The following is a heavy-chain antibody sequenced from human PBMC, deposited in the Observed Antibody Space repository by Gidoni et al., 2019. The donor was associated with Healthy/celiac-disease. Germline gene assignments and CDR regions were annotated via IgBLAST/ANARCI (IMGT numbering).Heavy chain of an antibody. CDR3: AKDMRFGAFDY. D-gene: IGHD3-10*01. V-gene: IGHV3-9*01. J-gene: IGHJ4*02. CDR1: GFTFDDYA. CDR2: ISWNSGSI. Sequence: EVQLVESGGGLVQPGRSLRLSCAASGFTFDDYAMHWVRQAPGKGLEWVSGISWNSGSIGYADSVKGRFTISRDNAKNSLYLQMNSLRAEDTALYYCAKDMRFGAFDYWGQGTLVTVSS.